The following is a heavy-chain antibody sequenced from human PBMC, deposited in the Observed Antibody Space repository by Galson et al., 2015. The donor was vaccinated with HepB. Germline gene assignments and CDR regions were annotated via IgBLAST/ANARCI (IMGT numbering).Heavy chain of an antibody. CDR1: GYTLTELP. CDR3: TTGPEDDYGDHVGY. J-gene: IGHJ4*02. Sequence: SVKVSCKVSGYTLTELPMHWVRQAPGKGLEWMGGFDPEDGETIYAQKFQGRVTMTEDTSTDTAYMELSSLRSEDTAVYYCTTGPEDDYGDHVGYWGQGTLVTVSS. D-gene: IGHD4-17*01. V-gene: IGHV1-24*01. CDR2: FDPEDGET.